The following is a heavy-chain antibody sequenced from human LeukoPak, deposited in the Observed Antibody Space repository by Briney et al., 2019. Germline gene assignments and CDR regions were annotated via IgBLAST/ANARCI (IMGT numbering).Heavy chain of an antibody. CDR3: AGVKFGEFGFDY. V-gene: IGHV3-21*05. J-gene: IGHJ4*02. CDR1: GFYFPNYA. Sequence: GGSLRLSCAASGFYFPNYAMNWVRQAPGKGLEWVSYIDSRNMYYADSVKGRFTISRDNAKNSLYLQLNSLRAEDTAVYFCAGVKFGEFGFDYWGQGTLVTVSS. D-gene: IGHD3-10*01. CDR2: IDSRNM.